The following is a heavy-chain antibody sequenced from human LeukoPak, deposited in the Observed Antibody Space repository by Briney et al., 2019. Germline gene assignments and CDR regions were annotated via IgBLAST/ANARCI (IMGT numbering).Heavy chain of an antibody. CDR3: ARNGGWYRLDY. J-gene: IGHJ4*02. CDR1: GFTFSSYS. CDR2: IKQDGSEE. V-gene: IGHV3-7*01. D-gene: IGHD6-19*01. Sequence: GGSLRLSCAASGFTFSSYSMNWVRQAPGKGLEWVANIKQDGSEEQYVDSVKGRFTISRDNARNSLYLQMNSLRADDTAVYYCARNGGWYRLDYWGQGTLVTVSS.